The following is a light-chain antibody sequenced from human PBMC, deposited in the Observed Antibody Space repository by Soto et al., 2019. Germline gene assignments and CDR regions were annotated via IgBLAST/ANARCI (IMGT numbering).Light chain of an antibody. CDR2: LNSDGSH. CDR1: SGHSNFA. V-gene: IGLV4-69*01. J-gene: IGLJ3*02. CDR3: QTWGTGIQV. Sequence: QLVLTQSPSASASLGASVKLTCTLSSGHSNFAIAWHQQQPEKGPRYLLKLNSDGSHTKGDGIPDRFSGSSSGAERYLTISSLQSEDEADYYCQTWGTGIQVFGGGTKADRP.